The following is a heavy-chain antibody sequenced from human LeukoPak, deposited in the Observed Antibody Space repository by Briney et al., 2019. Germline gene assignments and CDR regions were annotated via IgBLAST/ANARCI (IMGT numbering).Heavy chain of an antibody. CDR2: IYTSGST. Sequence: SETLSLTCTVSGGSLSSYYWSWIRQPAGKGLEWIGRIYTSGSTNYNASLKSRVSMSVDTSKNQFSPKLSSVTAADTAVFYCARENSGSYREFDYWGQGTLVTVSS. D-gene: IGHD1-26*01. CDR1: GGSLSSYY. J-gene: IGHJ4*02. CDR3: ARENSGSYREFDY. V-gene: IGHV4-4*07.